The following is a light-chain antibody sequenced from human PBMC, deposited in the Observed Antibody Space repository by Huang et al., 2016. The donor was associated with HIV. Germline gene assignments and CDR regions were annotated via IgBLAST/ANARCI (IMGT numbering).Light chain of an antibody. CDR1: QSISDV. CDR2: NAS. Sequence: DIQMTQSPSTLSASVGDRVTITCRASQSISDVLAWYQQQPGKAPKVLILNASTLESGVPSRLRGTGSGTEFTLTISSLQPDDFATYYCQQYYSYSGYTFGQGTKLEIK. V-gene: IGKV1-5*03. J-gene: IGKJ2*01. CDR3: QQYYSYSGYT.